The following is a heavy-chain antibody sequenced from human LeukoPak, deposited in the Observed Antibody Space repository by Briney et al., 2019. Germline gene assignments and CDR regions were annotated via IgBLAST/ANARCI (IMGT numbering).Heavy chain of an antibody. Sequence: GGSLRLSCAASGFTFSSYGMSWVRQDPGKGLGWVSAISGSGGSTYYADSVKGRFTISRDNSKNTLYLQMNSLRAEDTAVYYCARTSSGYDLGYWGQGTLVTVSS. V-gene: IGHV3-23*01. J-gene: IGHJ4*02. CDR2: ISGSGGST. CDR3: ARTSSGYDLGY. CDR1: GFTFSSYG. D-gene: IGHD5-12*01.